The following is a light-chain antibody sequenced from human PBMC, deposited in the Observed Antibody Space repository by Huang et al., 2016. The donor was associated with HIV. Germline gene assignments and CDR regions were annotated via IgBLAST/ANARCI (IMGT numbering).Light chain of an antibody. CDR1: QNLSSSY. Sequence: EIVLTQSPGTLSLSPGERATLSCRASQNLSSSYLAWYQQKPGQAPRLLIYGAASRATGIPDRFSGSGSGTDFTLTISRLEPEDFAVYYCQQYGSSLLLTFGGGTKVEIK. CDR3: QQYGSSLLLT. V-gene: IGKV3-20*01. CDR2: GAA. J-gene: IGKJ4*01.